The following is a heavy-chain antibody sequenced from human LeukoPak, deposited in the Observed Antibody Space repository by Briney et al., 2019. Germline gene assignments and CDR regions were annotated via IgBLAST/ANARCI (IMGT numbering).Heavy chain of an antibody. J-gene: IGHJ5*02. CDR2: ISYSGTT. CDR3: ARRSSGYCADGVCHTGYLP. V-gene: IGHV4-39*01. CDR1: GGSISSSSYN. D-gene: IGHD2-8*01. Sequence: SETLSFTCTVSGGSISSSSYNWGWIRQPPGKGLEWIGSISYSGTTYYNPSLKSRVTISVDTSKNQFPLKLSSVTAADTAVYYCARRSSGYCADGVCHTGYLPWGQGTLVTVSS.